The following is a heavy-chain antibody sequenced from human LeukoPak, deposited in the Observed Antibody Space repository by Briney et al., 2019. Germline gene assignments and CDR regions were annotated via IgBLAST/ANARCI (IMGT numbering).Heavy chain of an antibody. CDR3: AKEVGTLVPSHFDY. J-gene: IGHJ4*02. V-gene: IGHV3-23*01. Sequence: PGGSLILSCAGSGFTFSSYAMSGVRQAPGKGLEWVSVISDSGGSTYYADSVEGRFTISRDNSRNTLYLQMNSLRPVDTAVYYCAKEVGTLVPSHFDYWGQGTLVTVSS. CDR2: ISDSGGST. CDR1: GFTFSSYA. D-gene: IGHD2-2*01.